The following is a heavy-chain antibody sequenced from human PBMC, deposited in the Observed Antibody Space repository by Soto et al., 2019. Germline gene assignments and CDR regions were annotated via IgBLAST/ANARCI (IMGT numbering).Heavy chain of an antibody. D-gene: IGHD3-16*02. CDR2: ISISSGYI. J-gene: IGHJ6*02. V-gene: IGHV3-21*01. CDR1: GFAFNSHS. Sequence: PVGSLRLSCAASGFAFNSHSMTWVRQAPGKGLEWVSSISISSGYIYYADSVRGRFTISRDNSKNSLSLEMNSLRVDDTAVYFCARAPLLSSRHVNSLYYYGMDVWGPGTTVTV. CDR3: ARAPLLSSRHVNSLYYYGMDV.